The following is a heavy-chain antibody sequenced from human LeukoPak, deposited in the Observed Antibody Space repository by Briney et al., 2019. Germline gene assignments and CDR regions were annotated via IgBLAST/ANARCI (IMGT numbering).Heavy chain of an antibody. CDR3: ARSTGVVTAIIPYNWFDP. J-gene: IGHJ5*02. Sequence: SETLSLTCTVSGYSISSGYYWGWIRQPPGKGLEWIGSIYHSGSTYYNPSLKSRVTISVDTSKNQFSLKLSSVTAADTAVYYCARSTGVVTAIIPYNWFDPWGQGTLVTVSS. V-gene: IGHV4-38-2*02. CDR1: GYSISSGYY. CDR2: IYHSGST. D-gene: IGHD2-21*02.